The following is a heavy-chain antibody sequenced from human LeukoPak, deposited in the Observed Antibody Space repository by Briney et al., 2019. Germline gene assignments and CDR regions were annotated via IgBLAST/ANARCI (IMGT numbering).Heavy chain of an antibody. D-gene: IGHD1-1*01. V-gene: IGHV4-59*08. CDR1: GGSISGYY. Sequence: SETLSLTCTVSGGSISGYYWSWVRQPPGKGLEWIAYIYHSETNFNPSLKSRVTISADTSKNQFSLELSSVTAADTAVYYCARLNAYNSVFDIWGQGTMVTVSS. CDR2: IYHSET. J-gene: IGHJ3*02. CDR3: ARLNAYNSVFDI.